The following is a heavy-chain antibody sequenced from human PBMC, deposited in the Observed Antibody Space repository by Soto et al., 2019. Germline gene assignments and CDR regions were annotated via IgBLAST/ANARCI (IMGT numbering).Heavy chain of an antibody. J-gene: IGHJ6*02. CDR2: TYYRSKWYN. CDR3: ARVDIEDGVMDV. D-gene: IGHD2-2*03. Sequence: SQTLSITCAISGDSVSSNSAAWNWIRQPPSRGLEWLGRTYYRSKWYNDYAVSVKSRITINPDTSKNQFSLQLNSVTPEDTAVYYCARVDIEDGVMDVWGQGTTVTVSS. CDR1: GDSVSSNSAA. V-gene: IGHV6-1*01.